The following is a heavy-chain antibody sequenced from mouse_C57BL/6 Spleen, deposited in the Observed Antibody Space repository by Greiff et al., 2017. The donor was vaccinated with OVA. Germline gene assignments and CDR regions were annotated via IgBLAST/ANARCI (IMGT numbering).Heavy chain of an antibody. Sequence: EVHLVESGGGLVKPGGSLKLSCAASGFTFSDYGMHWVRQAPEKGLEWVAYISSGSSTIYYADTVKGRFTISRDNAKNTLFLQMTSLRSEDTAMYYCARTTVVPYYFDYWGQGTTLTVSS. D-gene: IGHD1-1*01. CDR3: ARTTVVPYYFDY. CDR1: GFTFSDYG. J-gene: IGHJ2*01. CDR2: ISSGSSTI. V-gene: IGHV5-17*01.